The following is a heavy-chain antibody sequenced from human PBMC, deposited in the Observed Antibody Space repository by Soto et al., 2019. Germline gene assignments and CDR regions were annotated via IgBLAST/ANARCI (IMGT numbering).Heavy chain of an antibody. J-gene: IGHJ4*02. CDR3: AHTRYSISSFDY. V-gene: IGHV2-5*02. CDR2: VYWDDDK. Sequence: QITLKESGPPLVKPTQTLTLTCTFSGFSLTTDDVGVGWIRQFPGKALDWLAVVYWDDDKRYSPSLKSRLTITKDTSKNQVFLTMSNMDPVDTATYYCAHTRYSISSFDYWGQGTLVTVSS. CDR1: GFSLTTDDVG. D-gene: IGHD6-6*01.